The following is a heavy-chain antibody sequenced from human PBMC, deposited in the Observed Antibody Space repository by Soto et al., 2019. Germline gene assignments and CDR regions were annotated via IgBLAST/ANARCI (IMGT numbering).Heavy chain of an antibody. D-gene: IGHD5-18*01. V-gene: IGHV3-33*08. Sequence: QVQLQESGPGLVKPSETLSLTCTVSGASVSSGSYFWSWIRQPPGKGLEWVAVIWYDGSNQYYADSVKGRFTISRDNSKNTLYLQIDSLRAEDTAVYYCAGGYSYSPGFYFDYWGQGALVTVSS. CDR3: AGGYSYSPGFYFDY. CDR1: GASVSSGSYF. CDR2: IWYDGSNQ. J-gene: IGHJ4*02.